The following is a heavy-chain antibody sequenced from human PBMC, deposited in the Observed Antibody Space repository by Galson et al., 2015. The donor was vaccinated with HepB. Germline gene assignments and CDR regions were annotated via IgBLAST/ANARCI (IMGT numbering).Heavy chain of an antibody. D-gene: IGHD2-15*01. V-gene: IGHV1-69*13. Sequence: SVKVSCKASGGTFSSYAISWVRRAPGQGLEWMGGIIPIFGTANYAQKFQGRVTITADESTSTAYMELSSLRSEDTAVYYCARAHCSGGSCYSGEPLYYFDFWGQGTLVTVSS. J-gene: IGHJ4*02. CDR2: IIPIFGTA. CDR3: ARAHCSGGSCYSGEPLYYFDF. CDR1: GGTFSSYA.